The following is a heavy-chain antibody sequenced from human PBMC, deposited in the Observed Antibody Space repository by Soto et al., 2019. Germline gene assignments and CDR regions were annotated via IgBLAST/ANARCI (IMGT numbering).Heavy chain of an antibody. V-gene: IGHV3-21*06. CDR2: ISSTTNYI. CDR1: WFTFTRYS. J-gene: IGHJ4*02. CDR3: ARESEDLTSNFDY. Sequence: SVGSLRLSCAASWFTFTRYSMNWVRQAPGKGLEWVSSISSTTNYIYYGDSMKGRFTISRDNAKNSLYLEMNSLRAGDTAVYYCARESEDLTSNFDYWGQGTLVTVSS.